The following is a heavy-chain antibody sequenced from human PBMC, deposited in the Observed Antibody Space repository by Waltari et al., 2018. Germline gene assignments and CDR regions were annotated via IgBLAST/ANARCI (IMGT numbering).Heavy chain of an antibody. D-gene: IGHD3-10*01. CDR1: GGSISSYY. CDR2: IYYSGST. CDR3: ARVGLLWFGESWGY. V-gene: IGHV4-59*01. J-gene: IGHJ4*02. Sequence: QVQLQESGPGLVKPSETLSLTCTVSGGSISSYYWSWIRQPPGKGLEWIGYIYYSGSTNYNPSLKSRVTISVDTSKNQFSLKLSSVTAADTAVYYCARVGLLWFGESWGYWGQGTLVTVSS.